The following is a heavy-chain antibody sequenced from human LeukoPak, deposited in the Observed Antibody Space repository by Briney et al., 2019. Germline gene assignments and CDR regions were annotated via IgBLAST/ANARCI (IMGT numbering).Heavy chain of an antibody. V-gene: IGHV3-53*01. D-gene: IGHD3-3*02. J-gene: IGHJ2*01. Sequence: GGSLRLSCAASGFTFTTNYMNWVRQAPGKGLEWVSIIYSGATTYYADSVEGRFTISRDISKNTVSLQMNSLRAEDTAVYFCARVGDHFHWNLDLWGRGTLVTVSS. CDR1: GFTFTTNY. CDR2: IYSGATT. CDR3: ARVGDHFHWNLDL.